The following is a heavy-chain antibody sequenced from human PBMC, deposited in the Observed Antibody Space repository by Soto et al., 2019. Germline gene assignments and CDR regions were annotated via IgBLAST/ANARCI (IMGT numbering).Heavy chain of an antibody. CDR2: IYYSGST. J-gene: IGHJ3*02. CDR3: ARVGMRYFAYQPFDI. CDR1: GGSISSSSYY. D-gene: IGHD3-9*01. V-gene: IGHV4-39*07. Sequence: SETLSLTCTVSGGSISSSSYYWGWIRQPPRKGLERIGSIYYSGSTYYNPSLKSRVTISVDTSKNQFSLKLSSVTAADTALYYCARVGMRYFAYQPFDIWGQGTMVTVSS.